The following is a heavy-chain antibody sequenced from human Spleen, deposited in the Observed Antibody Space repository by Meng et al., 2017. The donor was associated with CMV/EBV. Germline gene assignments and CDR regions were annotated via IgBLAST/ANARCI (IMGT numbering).Heavy chain of an antibody. CDR2: TIPDYAT. D-gene: IGHD3-16*02. V-gene: IGHV1-2*02. CDR3: ATPGRSQLLSRTYYYAMDV. Sequence: ASVKVSCKASGYTFTSYYMHWVRQAPGQGLEWMGGTIPDYATNYGQKFQGRLTITTDESTNTAYMQLSNLRSEDSAVYYCATPGRSQLLSRTYYYAMDVWGQGTTVTVSS. J-gene: IGHJ6*02. CDR1: GYTFTSYY.